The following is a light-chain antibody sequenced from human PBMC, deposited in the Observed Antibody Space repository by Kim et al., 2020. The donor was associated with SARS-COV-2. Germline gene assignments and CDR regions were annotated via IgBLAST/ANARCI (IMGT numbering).Light chain of an antibody. CDR1: SSDVGTYND. Sequence: GQSITSSCTGSSSDVGTYNDVSGYQHHPGKVPKVILYEASKRPSGISNRFSGSKSGNTASLTISGLQAEDEADYYCCSYAGSNTFVFGGGTQLTVL. V-gene: IGLV2-23*02. CDR3: CSYAGSNTFV. CDR2: EAS. J-gene: IGLJ2*01.